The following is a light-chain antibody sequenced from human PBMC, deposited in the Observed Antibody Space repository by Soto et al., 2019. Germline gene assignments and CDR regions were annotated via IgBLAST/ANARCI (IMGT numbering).Light chain of an antibody. V-gene: IGLV2-14*01. CDR1: SSDVGSYNC. Sequence: QSVLTQPASVSGSPGQSITISCTGTSSDVGSYNCVSWYQQHPGKAPKLMIYEVSDRPSGISSRFSGSKSGNTASLTISGLQTEDEADYYCSSYTSSSTLFGTGTKVTVL. CDR3: SSYTSSSTL. CDR2: EVS. J-gene: IGLJ1*01.